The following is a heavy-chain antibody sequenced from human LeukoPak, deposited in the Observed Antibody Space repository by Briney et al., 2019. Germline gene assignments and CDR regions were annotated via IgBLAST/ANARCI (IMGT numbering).Heavy chain of an antibody. CDR3: ARQRSGYDPFDY. Sequence: GASVKVSCTASGYTLTSYRIHWVRQAPGQGLEWMGIINPSGGSTSYTQKFQGRVTMTRDTSTSTVYMELSSLRSEDTAVYFCARQRSGYDPFDYWGQGTLVTVSS. J-gene: IGHJ4*02. V-gene: IGHV1-46*01. CDR2: INPSGGST. D-gene: IGHD5-12*01. CDR1: GYTLTSYR.